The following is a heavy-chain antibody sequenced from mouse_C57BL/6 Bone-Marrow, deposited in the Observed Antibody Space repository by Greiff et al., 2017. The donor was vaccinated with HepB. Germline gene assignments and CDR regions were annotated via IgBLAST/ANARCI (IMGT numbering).Heavy chain of an antibody. J-gene: IGHJ4*01. V-gene: IGHV6-3*01. Sequence: EVQLQQSGGGLVQPGGSMKLSCVASGFTFSNYWMNWVRQSPEKGLEWVAQIRLKSDNYATHYAESVKGRFTISRDDSKSSVYLQMNNLRAEDTGIYYCTGGYGSSYDAMDYWGQGTSVTVSS. CDR2: IRLKSDNYAT. CDR3: TGGYGSSYDAMDY. D-gene: IGHD1-1*01. CDR1: GFTFSNYW.